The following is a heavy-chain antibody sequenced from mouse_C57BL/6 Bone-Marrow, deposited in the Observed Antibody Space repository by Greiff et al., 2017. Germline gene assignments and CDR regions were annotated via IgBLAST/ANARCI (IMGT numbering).Heavy chain of an antibody. CDR1: GYTFTSYT. V-gene: IGHV1-4*01. CDR3: ARTTTVVASFDY. Sequence: QVQLQQSGAELARPGASVKMSCKASGYTFTSYTMHWVKQRPGQGLEWIGYINPSSGYTKYNQKFKDKATLTADKSSSTAYMQLSSLPSEDSAVYYCARTTTVVASFDYWGQGTTLTVSS. D-gene: IGHD1-1*01. CDR2: INPSSGYT. J-gene: IGHJ2*01.